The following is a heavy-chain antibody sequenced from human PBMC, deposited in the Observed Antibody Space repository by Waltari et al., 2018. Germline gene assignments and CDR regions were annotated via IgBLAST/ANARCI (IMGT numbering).Heavy chain of an antibody. CDR1: GGSISSGSFY. CDR2: IYYSGRT. D-gene: IGHD5-12*01. V-gene: IGHV4-39*01. J-gene: IGHJ5*02. Sequence: QLQLQESGPGLVRPSETLSLTCSVSGGSISSGSFYWGWIRQSPGKGLEWIGSIYYSGRTDYSWNFQSRVSISGDTSKNQFSLKLSSVTAADTAVYYCARHWKKSGYRFDPWGQGTLVTVSS. CDR3: ARHWKKSGYRFDP.